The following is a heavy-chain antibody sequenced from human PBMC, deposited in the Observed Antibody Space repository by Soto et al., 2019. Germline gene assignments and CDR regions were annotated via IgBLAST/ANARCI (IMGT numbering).Heavy chain of an antibody. CDR3: ARAQTAQYCSSTSCHPGGWFDP. CDR1: GVTFSSYA. D-gene: IGHD2-2*01. J-gene: IGHJ5*02. V-gene: IGHV1-69*06. CDR2: IIPIFGTA. Sequence: ASVRVSCKASGVTFSSYAISWVRQAPGQGLEWMGGIIPIFGTANYAQKFQGRVTITADKSTSTAYMELSSLRSEDTAVYYCARAQTAQYCSSTSCHPGGWFDPWGQGTLVTVSS.